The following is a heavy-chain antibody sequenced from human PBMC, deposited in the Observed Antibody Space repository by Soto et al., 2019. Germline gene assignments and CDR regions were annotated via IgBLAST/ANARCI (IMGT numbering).Heavy chain of an antibody. Sequence: QVQLVQSGAEVKKPGASVKVSCKASGYTFTSYDITWVRQATGQGLEWMGWMNPNSGNTGYAQKFQGRVTMTRNNSKSTAYMELSRLRSEETAVYYCARERGAGRPFDYWGQGTLVTVSS. CDR1: GYTFTSYD. D-gene: IGHD6-19*01. CDR2: MNPNSGNT. CDR3: ARERGAGRPFDY. V-gene: IGHV1-8*01. J-gene: IGHJ4*02.